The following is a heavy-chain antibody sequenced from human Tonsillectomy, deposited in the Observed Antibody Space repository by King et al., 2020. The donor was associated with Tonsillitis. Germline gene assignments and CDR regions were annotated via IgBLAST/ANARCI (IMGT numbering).Heavy chain of an antibody. CDR1: GFTFSTYN. D-gene: IGHD5-18*01. CDR3: ARASGYSYAQMGWYFDL. V-gene: IGHV3-48*01. CDR2: ISSSSGTI. J-gene: IGHJ2*01. Sequence: VQLVESGGGLVQPGGSLRLSCAASGFTFSTYNMNWVRQVPGKGLEWVSYISSSSGTIYYADSVKGRFTISRDNAKNSLYLQMNSLRAEDTAVYYWARASGYSYAQMGWYFDLWGRGTLVTVSS.